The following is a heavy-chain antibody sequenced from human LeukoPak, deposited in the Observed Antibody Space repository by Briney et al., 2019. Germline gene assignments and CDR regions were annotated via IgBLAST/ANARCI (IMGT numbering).Heavy chain of an antibody. CDR3: ARACSSTSCPLFDY. CDR2: ISAYNGNT. J-gene: IGHJ4*02. V-gene: IGHV1-18*01. D-gene: IGHD2-2*01. Sequence: ASVTVSCKASGYTFTSYGISWVRQAPGQGLEWMGWISAYNGNTNYAQKLQGRVTMTTDTSTSTAYMELRSLRSDDTAVYYCARACSSTSCPLFDYWGQGTLVTVSS. CDR1: GYTFTSYG.